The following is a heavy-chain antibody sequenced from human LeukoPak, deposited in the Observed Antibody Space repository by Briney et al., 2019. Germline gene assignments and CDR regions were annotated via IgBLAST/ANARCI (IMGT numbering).Heavy chain of an antibody. D-gene: IGHD4-11*01. J-gene: IGHJ5*02. CDR3: ARDFHDYRHPDINWFVP. CDR2: INPNSGGT. V-gene: IGHV1-2*02. CDR1: GYTFTGYY. Sequence: ASVKVSCKASGYTFTGYYMHWVRQAPGQGLEWMGWINPNSGGTNYAQKFQGRVTMTRDTSISTAYMELSRLRSDDTAVYYCARDFHDYRHPDINWFVPWGQGTLVTVSS.